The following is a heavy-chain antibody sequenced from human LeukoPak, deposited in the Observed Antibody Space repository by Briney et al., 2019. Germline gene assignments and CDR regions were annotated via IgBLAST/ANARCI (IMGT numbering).Heavy chain of an antibody. CDR3: AKGLYRITMVRGVPYYFDY. CDR1: GFTFSSYA. Sequence: PGGSPRLSCAAYGFTFSSYAMSWVRQAPGKGLEWVSAISGSGGSTYYADSVKGRFTISRDNSKNTLYLQMNSLRAEDTAVYYCAKGLYRITMVRGVPYYFDYWGQGTLVTVSS. J-gene: IGHJ4*02. D-gene: IGHD3-10*01. V-gene: IGHV3-23*01. CDR2: ISGSGGST.